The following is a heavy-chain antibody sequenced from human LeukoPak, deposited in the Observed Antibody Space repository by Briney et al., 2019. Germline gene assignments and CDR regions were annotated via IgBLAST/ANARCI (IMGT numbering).Heavy chain of an antibody. D-gene: IGHD3-10*01. CDR3: ARGEITMVRGGSYYYYYYMDV. J-gene: IGHJ6*03. CDR2: IKQDGSET. Sequence: GGTLRLSCAASGFTFSSYGMSWVRQAPGKGLELVANIKQDGSETYYVDSVKGRFTISRDNAKNSLDMQMNSLRVEDTAVYYCARGEITMVRGGSYYYYYYMDVWGKGTTVTVSS. V-gene: IGHV3-7*01. CDR1: GFTFSSYG.